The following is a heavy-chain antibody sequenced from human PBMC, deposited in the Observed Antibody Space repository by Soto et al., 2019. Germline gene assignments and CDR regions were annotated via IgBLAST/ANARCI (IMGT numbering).Heavy chain of an antibody. V-gene: IGHV1-3*01. CDR1: GYTFTSYA. J-gene: IGHJ3*02. D-gene: IGHD4-17*01. CDR2: INAGNGNT. CDR3: ARSTFDDYGDYIVAFDI. Sequence: ASVKVSCKASGYTFTSYAMHWVRQAPGQRLEWMGWINAGNGNTKYSQKFQGRVTITRDTSASTAYMELSSLRSEDTAVYYCARSTFDDYGDYIVAFDIWGQGTTVTVS.